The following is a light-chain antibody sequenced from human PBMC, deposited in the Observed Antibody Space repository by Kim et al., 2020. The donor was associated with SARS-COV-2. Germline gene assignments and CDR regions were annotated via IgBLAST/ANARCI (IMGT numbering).Light chain of an antibody. CDR2: GAS. CDR1: QGISNY. CDR3: QQYNVVPRT. V-gene: IGKV1-9*01. J-gene: IGKJ1*01. Sequence: EIQLTQSPSFLSASVGDRVTITCRASQGISNYLAWYQQSPGKAPNLLIYGASTLQSGVPSRFSGSGSETDFTLTISSLQPEDFATYGCQQYNVVPRTFGQGTKVDIK.